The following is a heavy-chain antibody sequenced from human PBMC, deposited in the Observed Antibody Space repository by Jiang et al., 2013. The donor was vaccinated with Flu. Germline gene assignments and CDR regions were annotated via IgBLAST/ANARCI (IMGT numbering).Heavy chain of an antibody. Sequence: QTLSLTCTVSGGSISSGDYYWSWIRQPPGKGLEWIGYIYYSGSTYYNPSLKSRVTISVDTSKNQFSLKLSSVTAADTAVYYCAAYFDYNNWFDPWGQGTLVTVSS. D-gene: IGHD3-9*01. CDR1: GGSISSGDYY. V-gene: IGHV4-30-4*01. J-gene: IGHJ5*02. CDR2: IYYSGST. CDR3: AAYFDYNNWFDP.